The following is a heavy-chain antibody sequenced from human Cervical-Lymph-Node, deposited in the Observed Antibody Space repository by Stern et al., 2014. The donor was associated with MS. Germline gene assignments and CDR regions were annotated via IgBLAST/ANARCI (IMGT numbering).Heavy chain of an antibody. D-gene: IGHD6-19*01. CDR2: VSGYNDDT. Sequence: QVQLVQSGAEVKKPGASVKVSCKASGYTFTNSGLSRVRQAPGQGLAWMGLVSGYNDDTNYVEKFQGRVTMTTDTSTSTAYMELRSLRSDDTAVYYCARDPHIAVAGTGGGFDPWGQGTLVTVSS. J-gene: IGHJ5*02. V-gene: IGHV1-18*01. CDR3: ARDPHIAVAGTGGGFDP. CDR1: GYTFTNSG.